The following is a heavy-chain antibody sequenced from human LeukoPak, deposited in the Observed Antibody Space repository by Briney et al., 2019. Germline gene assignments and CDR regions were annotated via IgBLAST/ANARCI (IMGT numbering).Heavy chain of an antibody. Sequence: GGSLRLSCAASGFTFSSYGMHWVRQAPGKGLEWVAFIRYDGSNKYYADSVKGRFTISRDNSKNTLYLQMNSLRAEDTAVYYCAKDFGEFLLGDWFDPWGQGTLVTVSS. CDR3: AKDFGEFLLGDWFDP. V-gene: IGHV3-30*02. CDR1: GFTFSSYG. CDR2: IRYDGSNK. D-gene: IGHD3-10*01. J-gene: IGHJ5*02.